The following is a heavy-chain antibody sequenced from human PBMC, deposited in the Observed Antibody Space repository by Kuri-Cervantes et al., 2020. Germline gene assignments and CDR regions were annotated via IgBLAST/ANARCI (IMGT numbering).Heavy chain of an antibody. J-gene: IGHJ3*02. CDR3: ARGKGYNWNDAALDI. V-gene: IGHV1-46*01. CDR2: INPSGGST. D-gene: IGHD1-1*01. Sequence: GGSLRLSCKASGYTFITSYIHWVRQAPGQGLEWMGIINPSGGSTSYAQKFQDRATMTRDTSTTTVYMELSSLRSEDTAVYYCARGKGYNWNDAALDIWGQGTMVTVSS. CDR1: GYTFITSY.